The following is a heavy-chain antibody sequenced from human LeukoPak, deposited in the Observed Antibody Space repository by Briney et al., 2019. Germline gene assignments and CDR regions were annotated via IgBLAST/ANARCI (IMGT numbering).Heavy chain of an antibody. CDR3: ARVWCSSTSCSSAADY. CDR1: GFTFSTYG. V-gene: IGHV3-33*01. CDR2: IWYDGSIK. Sequence: GGSLRLSCAASGFTFSTYGMHWVRQAPGKGLEWVAVIWYDGSIKYYADSVKGRFTISRDNSKNTLFLQMNSLRAEDTAVYYCARVWCSSTSCSSAADYWGQGTLVTVSS. D-gene: IGHD2-2*01. J-gene: IGHJ4*02.